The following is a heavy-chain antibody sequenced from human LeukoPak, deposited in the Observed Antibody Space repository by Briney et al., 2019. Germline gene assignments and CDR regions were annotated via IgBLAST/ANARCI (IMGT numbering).Heavy chain of an antibody. V-gene: IGHV3-30*02. J-gene: IGHJ4*02. D-gene: IGHD1-26*01. CDR3: AKVRGQWELPGLYYFDY. CDR2: IRYDGSNK. CDR1: GFTFSSYG. Sequence: PGGSLRLSCAASGFTFSSYGMHWVRQAPGKGLEWVAFIRYDGSNKYYADSVKGRFTISRDNSKNTLYLQMNSLRAEDTAVYYCAKVRGQWELPGLYYFDYWGQGTLVTVSS.